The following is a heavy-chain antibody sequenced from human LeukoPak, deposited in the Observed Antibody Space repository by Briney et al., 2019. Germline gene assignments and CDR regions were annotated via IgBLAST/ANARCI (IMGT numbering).Heavy chain of an antibody. D-gene: IGHD4-17*01. V-gene: IGHV3-66*02. CDR2: IYSGRST. CDR3: ARNDYGDYFGPDY. J-gene: IGHJ4*02. CDR1: GFIFRNKY. Sequence: GGSLRLSCAASGFIFRNKYMNWVRQAPGKGLEWVLIIYSGRSTYYADSVKGRFTISRDNSKNTLYLQMNSLRAEDTAVYYCARNDYGDYFGPDYWGQGTLVTVSS.